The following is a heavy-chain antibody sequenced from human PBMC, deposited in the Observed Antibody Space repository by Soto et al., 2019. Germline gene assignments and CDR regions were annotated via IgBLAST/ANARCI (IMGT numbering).Heavy chain of an antibody. V-gene: IGHV4-59*08. CDR3: ARHMDTTGNEAFDS. D-gene: IGHD1-1*01. CDR1: GGSISGYY. CDR2: IHFSGKT. Sequence: QVQLQESGPGLEKPAETLSLTCTVSGGSISGYYWSWIWQPTGKEMEWIAYIHFSGKTSYSPSLKSRVTIPLDTSKNQFSLKLNSVTAADTAVYYCARHMDTTGNEAFDSWGQGALVTVSS. J-gene: IGHJ4*02.